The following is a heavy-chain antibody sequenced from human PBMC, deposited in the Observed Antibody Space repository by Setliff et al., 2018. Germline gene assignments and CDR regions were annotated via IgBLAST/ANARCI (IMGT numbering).Heavy chain of an antibody. J-gene: IGHJ4*02. D-gene: IGHD6-19*01. CDR3: ARWVFGSGWFLDY. CDR2: ISGSGSSS. CDR1: GFTFSTFA. Sequence: PGGSLRLSCAASGFTFSTFAMSWVRQAPGKGLEWVSHISGSGSSSSYADSVKGRFTISRDNARNTLYLQMNSLRAEDTAVDYCARWVFGSGWFLDYWGQGTLVTVS. V-gene: IGHV3-23*01.